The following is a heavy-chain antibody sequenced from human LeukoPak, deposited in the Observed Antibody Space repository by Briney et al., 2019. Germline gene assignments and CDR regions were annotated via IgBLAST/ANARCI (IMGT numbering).Heavy chain of an antibody. CDR2: ISYDGSNK. Sequence: PGGSLRLSCAASGFTFSSYAMHWVRQAPGKGLEWVAVISYDGSNKYYADSVKGRFTISRDNSENIVYLQMSNLRAEDTAVYYCAGRVTGYSSGYVYWGQGTLVTVSS. D-gene: IGHD5-18*01. CDR1: GFTFSSYA. V-gene: IGHV3-30*04. CDR3: AGRVTGYSSGYVY. J-gene: IGHJ4*02.